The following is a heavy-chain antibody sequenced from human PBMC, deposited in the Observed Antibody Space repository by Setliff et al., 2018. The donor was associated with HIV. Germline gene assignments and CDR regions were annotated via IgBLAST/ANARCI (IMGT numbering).Heavy chain of an antibody. J-gene: IGHJ5*01. CDR2: INKDGTQT. CDR1: GFRFQNYW. D-gene: IGHD2-8*01. V-gene: IGHV3-7*03. Sequence: GESLKISCAASGFRFQNYWMAWVRQAPGKGLDFVGNINKDGTQTSYVDPVRGRFTISRDNAKNSLYLQMNSLRAEDTAVYYCARPLLRTNPVYGILGNWFDSWGRGTLVTVSS. CDR3: ARPLLRTNPVYGILGNWFDS.